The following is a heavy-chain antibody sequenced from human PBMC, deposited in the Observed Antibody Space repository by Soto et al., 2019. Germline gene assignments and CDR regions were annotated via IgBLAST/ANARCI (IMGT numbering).Heavy chain of an antibody. CDR3: ARDTESYDNNDYDQFQN. CDR1: GVTFSSYG. V-gene: IGHV3-74*01. D-gene: IGHD3-22*01. Sequence: GSLRLSCAASGVTFSSYGMHWVRQGPGKGLVWVSRINSDGSSTRYADSVKGRFTISRDNAKNTLNLQMNSLRAEDTAVYDCARDTESYDNNDYDQFQNWGPEILV. J-gene: IGHJ4*03. CDR2: INSDGSST.